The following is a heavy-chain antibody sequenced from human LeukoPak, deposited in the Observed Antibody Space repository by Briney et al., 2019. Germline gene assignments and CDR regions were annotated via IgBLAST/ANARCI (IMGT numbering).Heavy chain of an antibody. CDR1: GFTFSSYW. V-gene: IGHV3-74*01. Sequence: GGSLRLSCAASGFTFSSYWMNWVRQAPGKGLVWVSRIASDGSSTTYADSVKGRFSISRDNAKNTLYLQMSSLRVEDTAVYYCARGRPHGNDYWGQGTLVTVSS. CDR2: IASDGSST. D-gene: IGHD4-23*01. CDR3: ARGRPHGNDY. J-gene: IGHJ4*02.